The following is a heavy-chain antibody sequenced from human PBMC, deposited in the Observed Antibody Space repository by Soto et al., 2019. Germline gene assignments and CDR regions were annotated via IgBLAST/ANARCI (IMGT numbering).Heavy chain of an antibody. CDR1: GFTFSNAW. Sequence: PGGSLRLSCAASGFTFSNAWMSWVRQAPGKGQEWVGRIKSKTDGGTTDYAAPVKGRFTISRDDSKNTLYLQMNSLKTEDTAVYYCTTDPWFGELFSFDYWGQGTLVTVSS. J-gene: IGHJ4*02. V-gene: IGHV3-15*01. D-gene: IGHD3-10*01. CDR3: TTDPWFGELFSFDY. CDR2: IKSKTDGGTT.